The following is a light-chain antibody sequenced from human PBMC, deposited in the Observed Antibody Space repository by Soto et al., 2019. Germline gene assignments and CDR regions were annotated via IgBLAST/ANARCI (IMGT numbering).Light chain of an antibody. V-gene: IGKV3-11*01. Sequence: EIVLTQSPATLSLSPGERATLSCRASQSVSSYLAWYQQKPGQAPRLLIYDASNRVTGIPARFSGSGSGTEFTLTISSLEPEDYAVYYCQQSSNWPPGTFGQGTKLEIK. CDR2: DAS. CDR3: QQSSNWPPGT. CDR1: QSVSSY. J-gene: IGKJ2*01.